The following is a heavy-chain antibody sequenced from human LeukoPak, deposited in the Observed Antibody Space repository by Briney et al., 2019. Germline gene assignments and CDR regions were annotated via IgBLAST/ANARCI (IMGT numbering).Heavy chain of an antibody. CDR3: ARGGRSLVAAQFDL. CDR1: GGSISGYY. D-gene: IGHD2-15*01. J-gene: IGHJ2*01. Sequence: PSETLSLTCTVSGGSISGYYWSWIRQPPGKGLEWIGEINHSGSTNYNPSLKSRVTISVDTSKNQFSLKLSSVTAADTAVYYCARGGRSLVAAQFDLWGRGTLVTVSS. CDR2: INHSGST. V-gene: IGHV4-34*01.